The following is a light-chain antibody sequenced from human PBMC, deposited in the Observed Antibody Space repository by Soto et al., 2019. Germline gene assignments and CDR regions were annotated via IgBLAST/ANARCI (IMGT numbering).Light chain of an antibody. J-gene: IGKJ1*01. Sequence: DIVLTQSPVTLSLSPGDRATLSCRASESVSSYLLWYQQKPGQDPRLLIYDASKRATGIPARFSGSGSETEFTLTISSLQSEDFAVYYCQQYNNWPPVTFGQGTKVEIK. CDR1: ESVSSY. V-gene: IGKV3D-15*01. CDR3: QQYNNWPPVT. CDR2: DAS.